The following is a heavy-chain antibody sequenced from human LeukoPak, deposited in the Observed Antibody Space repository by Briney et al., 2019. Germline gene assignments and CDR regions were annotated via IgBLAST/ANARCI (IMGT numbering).Heavy chain of an antibody. D-gene: IGHD3-22*01. CDR2: IYYSGST. CDR3: ARDDYYDSSGYSH. Sequence: SETLSLTCTVSGDSISSSNYYWGWIRQPPGKGLEWIGSIYYSGSTYYNPSLKSRVTISVDTSKSQFSLKLSSVTAADTAVYYCARDDYYDSSGYSHWGQGTLVTVSS. V-gene: IGHV4-39*02. CDR1: GDSISSSNYY. J-gene: IGHJ4*02.